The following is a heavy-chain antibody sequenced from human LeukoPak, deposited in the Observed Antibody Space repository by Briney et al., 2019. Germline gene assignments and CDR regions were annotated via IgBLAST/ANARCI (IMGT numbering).Heavy chain of an antibody. CDR3: ARQFNSSSWYGGAFDI. Sequence: SETLSLTCAVYGGSFSGYYWSWIRQPPGKGLEWIGEINHSGSTNYNPSLKSRVTISVDTTKNQFSLKLSSVTAADTAVYYCARQFNSSSWYGGAFDIWGQGTMVTVSS. CDR1: GGSFSGYY. V-gene: IGHV4-34*01. CDR2: INHSGST. D-gene: IGHD6-13*01. J-gene: IGHJ3*02.